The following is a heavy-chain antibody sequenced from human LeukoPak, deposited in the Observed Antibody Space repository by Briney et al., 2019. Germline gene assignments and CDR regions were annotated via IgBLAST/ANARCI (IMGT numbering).Heavy chain of an antibody. D-gene: IGHD6-19*01. V-gene: IGHV4-59*01. J-gene: IGHJ5*02. CDR1: GGPISSYY. CDR2: IYYSGST. Sequence: ETSETLSLTCTVSGGPISSYYWSWIRQPPGKGLEWIGYIYYSGSTNYNPSLKSRVTISVDTSKNQFSLKLSSVTAADTAVYYCARVRDIAVAGSWFDPWGQGTLVTVSS. CDR3: ARVRDIAVAGSWFDP.